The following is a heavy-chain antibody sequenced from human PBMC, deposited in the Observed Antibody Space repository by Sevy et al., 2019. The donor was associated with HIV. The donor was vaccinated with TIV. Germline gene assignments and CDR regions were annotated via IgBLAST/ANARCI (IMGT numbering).Heavy chain of an antibody. Sequence: GGSLRLSCAASGFTFSSYWMSWVRQAPGKGLEWVANIKQDGSEKYYVDSVKGGFTISKDNAKNSLYLQMNSLRAEDTAVYYWARRLRGYYFDYWGQGTLVTVSS. D-gene: IGHD5-12*01. V-gene: IGHV3-7*01. CDR1: GFTFSSYW. CDR2: IKQDGSEK. J-gene: IGHJ4*02. CDR3: ARRLRGYYFDY.